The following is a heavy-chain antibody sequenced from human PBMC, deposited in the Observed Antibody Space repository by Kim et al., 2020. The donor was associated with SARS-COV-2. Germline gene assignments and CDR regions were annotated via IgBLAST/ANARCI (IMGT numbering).Heavy chain of an antibody. V-gene: IGHV3-66*01. J-gene: IGHJ4*02. D-gene: IGHD3-3*01. CDR3: ARDAYDFWSGYSDY. Sequence: AASVKGRFTISRDNSKNTLYLQMNSLRAEDTAVYYCARDAYDFWSGYSDYWGQGTLVTVSS.